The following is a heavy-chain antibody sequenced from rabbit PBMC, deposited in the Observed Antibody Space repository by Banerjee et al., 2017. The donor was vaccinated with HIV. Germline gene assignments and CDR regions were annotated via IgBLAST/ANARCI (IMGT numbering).Heavy chain of an antibody. Sequence: QEQLVEYGGDLVQPEGSLTLTCKASGLDFSSSYRICWVRQAPGKGLEWIGCIYTGDGSSTYYASWAKGRFTVSKTSSTTVTLQMTSLTAADTATYFCARDLAGVIGWNFGLWGQGTLVTVS. CDR2: IYTGDGSST. CDR3: ARDLAGVIGWNFGL. CDR1: GLDFSSSYR. J-gene: IGHJ4*01. D-gene: IGHD4-1*01. V-gene: IGHV1S45*01.